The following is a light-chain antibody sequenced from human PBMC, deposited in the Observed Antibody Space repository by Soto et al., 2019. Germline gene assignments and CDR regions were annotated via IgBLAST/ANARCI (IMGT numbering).Light chain of an antibody. CDR3: SSYTSSSTLGV. Sequence: QSVLPQPASVSGSPGQSITISCTGTSSVVGGYNYVSWYQQHPGKAPKLMIYEVSNRPSGVSNRFSGSKSGNTASLTISGLQAEDEADYYCSSYTSSSTLGVFGTGTKVTVL. CDR1: SSVVGGYNY. J-gene: IGLJ1*01. CDR2: EVS. V-gene: IGLV2-14*01.